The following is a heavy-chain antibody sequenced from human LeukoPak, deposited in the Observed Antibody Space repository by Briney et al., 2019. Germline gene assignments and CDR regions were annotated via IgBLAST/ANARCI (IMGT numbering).Heavy chain of an antibody. CDR2: ISSSSNTI. CDR3: ARESGLGVISPYSDF. D-gene: IGHD2-21*01. CDR1: GFPFSTYS. J-gene: IGHJ4*02. Sequence: GGSLRLSCAASGFPFSTYSMNWGRQAPGKGLEWISYISSSSNTIYYADSVRGRFTISRDNAKNSLYLQMNSLRVEDTAVYYCARESGLGVISPYSDFWGQGTLVTVSP. V-gene: IGHV3-48*01.